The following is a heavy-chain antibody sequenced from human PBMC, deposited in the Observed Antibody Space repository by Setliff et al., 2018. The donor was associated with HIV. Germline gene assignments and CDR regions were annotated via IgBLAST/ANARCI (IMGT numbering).Heavy chain of an antibody. Sequence: SVKVSCKASGGTFSSYAISWVRQAPGQGLEWMGGIIPIFGTANYAQKFQGRVTITTDESTSTAYMELSSLRSEDTAVYYCVKEMEPATTGDGFDIWGQGTTVTVSS. CDR2: IIPIFGTA. V-gene: IGHV1-69*05. J-gene: IGHJ3*02. D-gene: IGHD4-17*01. CDR3: VKEMEPATTGDGFDI. CDR1: GGTFSSYA.